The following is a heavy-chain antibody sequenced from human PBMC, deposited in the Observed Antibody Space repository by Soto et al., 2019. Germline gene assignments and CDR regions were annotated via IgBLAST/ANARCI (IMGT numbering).Heavy chain of an antibody. Sequence: QVQLVESGGGVVQPGRSLRLSCAASGFTFSSYGMHWVRQAPGKGLEWVAVISYDGSNKYYADSVKGRFTISRDNSKNTLYLQMNSLRAEDTAVYYCAKDQVAVARKGRAFDIWVQGTMVTVSS. V-gene: IGHV3-30*18. CDR1: GFTFSSYG. CDR2: ISYDGSNK. J-gene: IGHJ3*02. CDR3: AKDQVAVARKGRAFDI. D-gene: IGHD6-19*01.